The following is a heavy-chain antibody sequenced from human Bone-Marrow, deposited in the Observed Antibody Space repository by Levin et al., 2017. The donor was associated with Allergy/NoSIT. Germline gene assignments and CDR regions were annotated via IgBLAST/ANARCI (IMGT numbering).Heavy chain of an antibody. Sequence: GGSLRLSCAASGFAFSRYSMNWVRQAPGRGLEWVSYISRSSSTISYADSVKGRFTISRDNAKNSLYLQMNSLRDEDTAVYYCARPDCSGTSCYYFFDSWGQGTLVTVSS. D-gene: IGHD2-2*01. V-gene: IGHV3-48*02. CDR3: ARPDCSGTSCYYFFDS. CDR1: GFAFSRYS. CDR2: ISRSSSTI. J-gene: IGHJ4*02.